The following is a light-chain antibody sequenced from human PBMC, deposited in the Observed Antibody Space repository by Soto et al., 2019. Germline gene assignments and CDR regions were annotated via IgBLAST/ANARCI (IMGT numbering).Light chain of an antibody. CDR1: QSVSSN. CDR3: QQYNNWPIT. Sequence: EIVMTQSPATLSVSPGERVTLSCRASQSVSSNLAWYQQKPGQAPRLLICGASTRATGIPARFSGSGSGTEFTLTISSLQSEDFAVYYCQQYNNWPITFGQGTRLEIK. V-gene: IGKV3-15*01. CDR2: GAS. J-gene: IGKJ5*01.